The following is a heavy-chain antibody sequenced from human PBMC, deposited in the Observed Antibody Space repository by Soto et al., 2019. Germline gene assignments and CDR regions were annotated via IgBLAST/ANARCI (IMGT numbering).Heavy chain of an antibody. CDR2: IWYDGSNK. V-gene: IGHV3-33*01. Sequence: GGSLRLSCAASGFTFSSYGMHWVRQAPGKGLEWVAVIWYDGSNKYYADSVKGRFTISRDNSENTLYLQMNSLRAEDTAVYYCAREFFPLYSGYDFFDYWGQGILVTVSS. D-gene: IGHD5-12*01. CDR1: GFTFSSYG. CDR3: AREFFPLYSGYDFFDY. J-gene: IGHJ4*02.